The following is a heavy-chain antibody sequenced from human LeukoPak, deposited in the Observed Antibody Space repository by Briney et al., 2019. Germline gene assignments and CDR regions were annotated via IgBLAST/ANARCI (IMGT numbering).Heavy chain of an antibody. D-gene: IGHD1-14*01. CDR1: GFSFSNTW. V-gene: IGHV3-74*01. J-gene: IGHJ4*02. CDR2: VFTDGSST. CDR3: VSSDRLDY. Sequence: GGPLRLSCAASGFSFSNTWMHWVRQAPGKGLEWVSVVFTDGSSTSYADSVRGRFTVSRDNAKYTVYLQMNSLRVEDTAVYYCVSSDRLDYWGQGALVTVSS.